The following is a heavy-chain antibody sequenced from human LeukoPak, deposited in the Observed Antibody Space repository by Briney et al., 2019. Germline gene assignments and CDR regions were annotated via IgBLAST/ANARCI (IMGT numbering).Heavy chain of an antibody. V-gene: IGHV3-30*14. CDR2: ISYDGSNK. CDR3: ARGTAMVTHFDY. J-gene: IGHJ4*02. Sequence: GGSLRLSCAASGFTFSSYAMHWVRQAPGKGLEWVAVISYDGSNKYYADSVKGRFTISRDNSKNTLYLQMNSLRAEDTAVYYCARGTAMVTHFDYWGQGTQVTVSS. D-gene: IGHD5-18*01. CDR1: GFTFSSYA.